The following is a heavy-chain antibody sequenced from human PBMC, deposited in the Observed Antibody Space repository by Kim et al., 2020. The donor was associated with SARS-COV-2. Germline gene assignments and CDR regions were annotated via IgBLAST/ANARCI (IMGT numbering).Heavy chain of an antibody. CDR2: YI. V-gene: IGHV3-21*01. D-gene: IGHD2-2*01. J-gene: IGHJ4*02. Sequence: YIYYADSVKGRFTISRDNAKNSLYLQMNSLRAEDTAVYYCARDPAPSFDYWGQGTLVTVSS. CDR3: ARDPAPSFDY.